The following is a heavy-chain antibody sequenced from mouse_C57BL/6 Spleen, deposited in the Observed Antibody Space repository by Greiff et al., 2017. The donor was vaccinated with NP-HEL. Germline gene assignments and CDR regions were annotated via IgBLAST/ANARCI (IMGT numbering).Heavy chain of an antibody. V-gene: IGHV5-17*01. Sequence: EVKRVESGGGLVKPGGSLKLSCAASGFTFSDYGMHWVRQAPEKGLEWVAYISSGSSTIYYADTVKGRFTISRDNAKNTLFLQMTSLRSEDTAMYYCARRVYYGSSYRYYAMDYWGQGTSVTVSS. CDR1: GFTFSDYG. CDR2: ISSGSSTI. D-gene: IGHD1-1*01. CDR3: ARRVYYGSSYRYYAMDY. J-gene: IGHJ4*01.